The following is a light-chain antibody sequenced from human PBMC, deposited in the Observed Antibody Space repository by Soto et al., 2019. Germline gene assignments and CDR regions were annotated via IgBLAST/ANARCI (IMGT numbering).Light chain of an antibody. CDR1: SSNIGRNS. CDR3: AAWDDSLNEYV. J-gene: IGLJ1*01. V-gene: IGLV1-44*01. CDR2: GNS. Sequence: QSVLTQPPSASGTPGQRVTITCSGSSSNIGRNSVNWYQHLPGTAPKLLTHGNSHRPSGVPDRFSGSKSGTSASLAISGLQPEDEADYCCAAWDDSLNEYVFGDGTKVTVL.